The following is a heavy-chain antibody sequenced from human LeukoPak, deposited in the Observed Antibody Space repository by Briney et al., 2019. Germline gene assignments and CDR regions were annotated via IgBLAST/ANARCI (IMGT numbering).Heavy chain of an antibody. V-gene: IGHV5-51*01. Sequence: GESLKISCKGSGYIFSNYWIGWVRQMPGKGLEWMGIIYPGDSDTRYSPSFQGHVTMSADKSISTAYLQWSSLKASDTAMYYCARQGYSSSLDPWGQGTLVTVSS. CDR2: IYPGDSDT. CDR1: GYIFSNYW. J-gene: IGHJ5*02. CDR3: ARQGYSSSLDP. D-gene: IGHD6-13*01.